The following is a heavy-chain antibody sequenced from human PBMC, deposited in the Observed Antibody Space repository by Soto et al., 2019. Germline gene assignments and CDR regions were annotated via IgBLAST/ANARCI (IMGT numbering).Heavy chain of an antibody. V-gene: IGHV4-31*03. CDR1: GGSISSGGYY. J-gene: IGHJ3*02. CDR2: IYYSGST. D-gene: IGHD3-22*01. Sequence: QVQLQESGPGLVKPSQTLSLTCTVSGGSISSGGYYWSWIRQHPGKGLEWIGYIYYSGSTYYNPSLKSRVTISVDTSKNQFSLKLSSVTAADTALYYCARYDNSGSHGFDIWGQGTMVTVSS. CDR3: ARYDNSGSHGFDI.